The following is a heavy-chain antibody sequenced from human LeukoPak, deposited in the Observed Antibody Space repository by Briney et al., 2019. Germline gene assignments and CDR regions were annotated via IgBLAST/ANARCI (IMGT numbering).Heavy chain of an antibody. CDR1: GFTVSSNY. Sequence: GGPLRLSCAASGFTVSSNYMSWVRQAPGKGLEWVSVIYSGGSTYYADSVKGRFTISRHNSKNTLYLQMNSLRAEDTAVYYCARSVLRLGELSLYFWGQGTLVTVSS. CDR2: IYSGGST. CDR3: ARSVLRLGELSLYF. D-gene: IGHD3-16*02. J-gene: IGHJ4*02. V-gene: IGHV3-53*04.